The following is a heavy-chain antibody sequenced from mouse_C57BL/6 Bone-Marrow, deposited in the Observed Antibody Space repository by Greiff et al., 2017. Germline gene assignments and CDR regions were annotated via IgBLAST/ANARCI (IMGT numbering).Heavy chain of an antibody. D-gene: IGHD2-10*01. Sequence: VQLQQPGAELVMPGASVKLSCKASGYTFTSYWMHWVKQRPGQGLEWIGEIDPSDSYTNYNQKFKGKSTLTVDKSSSTAYMQLSSLTSEDSAVYYCASLLRYFDVWGTGTTVTVSS. CDR1: GYTFTSYW. J-gene: IGHJ1*03. CDR2: IDPSDSYT. CDR3: ASLLRYFDV. V-gene: IGHV1-69*01.